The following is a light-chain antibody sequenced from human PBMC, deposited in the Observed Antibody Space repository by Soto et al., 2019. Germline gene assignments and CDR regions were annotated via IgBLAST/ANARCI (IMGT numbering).Light chain of an antibody. V-gene: IGKV1-12*01. CDR3: QQANSFPLT. CDR1: QGVNTW. CDR2: EAP. Sequence: DIQMTQSPSSVSASVGDRVTITCRSSQGVNTWLAWYQKKPEKAPALLIYEAPSLHSGVPSRFSGSGSGTDFTLTISSLQPEDFAIYYCQQANSFPLTFGVGTKVEVQ. J-gene: IGKJ4*01.